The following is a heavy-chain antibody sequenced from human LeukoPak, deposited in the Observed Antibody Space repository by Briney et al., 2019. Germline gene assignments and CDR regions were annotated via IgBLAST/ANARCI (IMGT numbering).Heavy chain of an antibody. CDR3: ARGYSSSYRIDC. CDR1: GFTFSNYW. D-gene: IGHD6-6*01. V-gene: IGHV3-74*01. Sequence: PGGSLRLSCAASGFTFSNYWMHWVRQAPGKGLVWVSRINTDGSSTTYADSVKGRFTISRDNAKNTLYLQMNSLSAEDTAVYYCARGYSSSYRIDCWGQGTLVTVSS. CDR2: INTDGSST. J-gene: IGHJ4*02.